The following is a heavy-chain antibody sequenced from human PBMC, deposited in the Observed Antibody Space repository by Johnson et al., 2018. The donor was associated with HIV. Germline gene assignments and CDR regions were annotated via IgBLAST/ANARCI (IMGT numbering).Heavy chain of an antibody. CDR2: ISYDGSNK. D-gene: IGHD3-9*01. J-gene: IGHJ3*01. CDR1: GFTFSSYG. V-gene: IGHV3-30*03. Sequence: QVQLVESGGGVVQPGRSLRLSCVASGFTFSSYGMNWVRQAPGKGLEWVAVISYDGSNKYYADSVKGRFTISRDNSKNTLYLQMNSLRAEDTAVYYCARDGRDLVTRGSFDVWGQGTVVTVSS. CDR3: ARDGRDLVTRGSFDV.